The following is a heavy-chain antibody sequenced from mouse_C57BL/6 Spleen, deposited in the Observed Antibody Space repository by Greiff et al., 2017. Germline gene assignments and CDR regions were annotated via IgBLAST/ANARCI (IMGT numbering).Heavy chain of an antibody. J-gene: IGHJ1*03. CDR3: ARPTTVVAHWYFAV. CDR1: GYTFTSYW. D-gene: IGHD1-1*01. V-gene: IGHV1-69*01. CDR2: IDPSDSYT. Sequence: QVQLQQPGAELVMPGASVKLSCKASGYTFTSYWMHWVKQRPGQGLEWIGEIDPSDSYTNYNQKFKGKSTLTVDKSSSPAYMQLSSLTSEDSAVYYCARPTTVVAHWYFAVWGTGTTVTVAS.